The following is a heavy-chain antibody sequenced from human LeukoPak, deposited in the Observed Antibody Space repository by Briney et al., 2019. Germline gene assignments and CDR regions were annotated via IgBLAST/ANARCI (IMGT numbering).Heavy chain of an antibody. Sequence: SETLSLTCTVSGGSISSHYWSWIRQPPGKGLEWIGYIYYSGSTNYNPSLKSRVAISVDTSKNQFSLKLSSVTAADTAVYYCAREREAIDYWGQGTLVTVSS. CDR1: GGSISSHY. V-gene: IGHV4-59*11. CDR2: IYYSGST. D-gene: IGHD5-12*01. CDR3: AREREAIDY. J-gene: IGHJ4*02.